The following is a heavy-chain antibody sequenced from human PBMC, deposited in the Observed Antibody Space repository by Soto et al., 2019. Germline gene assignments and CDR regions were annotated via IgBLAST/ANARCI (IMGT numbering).Heavy chain of an antibody. V-gene: IGHV4-34*01. CDR1: GGSFSGYY. Sequence: PSETLSLTCAVYGGSFSGYYWSWIRQPPGKGLEWIGEINHSGSTNYNPSLKSRVTISVDTSKNQFSLKLSSVTTADTAVYYCARGTTSTIEYCSGGSCANHFDYWGQGTLVTVSS. CDR2: INHSGST. CDR3: ARGTTSTIEYCSGGSCANHFDY. J-gene: IGHJ4*02. D-gene: IGHD2-15*01.